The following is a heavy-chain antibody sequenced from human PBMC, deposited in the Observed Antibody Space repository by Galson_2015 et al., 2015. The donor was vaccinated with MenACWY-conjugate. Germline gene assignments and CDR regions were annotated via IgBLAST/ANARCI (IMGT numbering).Heavy chain of an antibody. D-gene: IGHD6-13*01. Sequence: SLRLSCAASGFTFRNYAMSWVRQAPGRGPEWVSTISGSGGSTYYADSVKGRFTISRDNSKNTLYLQMNSLRAEDMAIYYCALQGAAGTGAVDYWGQGTLVIVSS. J-gene: IGHJ4*02. CDR3: ALQGAAGTGAVDY. CDR2: ISGSGGST. CDR1: GFTFRNYA. V-gene: IGHV3-23*01.